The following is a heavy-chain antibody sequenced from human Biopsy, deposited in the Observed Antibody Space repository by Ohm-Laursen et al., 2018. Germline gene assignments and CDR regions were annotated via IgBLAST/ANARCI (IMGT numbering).Heavy chain of an antibody. D-gene: IGHD3-16*01. CDR3: ARALDYYDPYYYYAMDV. CDR2: INHSGRT. Sequence: SETLSLTCAVYGESFNGYYWSWIRQTPGKGLEWIGEINHSGRTNYNPSLKSRVTISVDTSKNQFSLKVRSVTAADTAVYFCARALDYYDPYYYYAMDVWGQGTSVTVSS. CDR1: GESFNGYY. V-gene: IGHV4-34*01. J-gene: IGHJ6*02.